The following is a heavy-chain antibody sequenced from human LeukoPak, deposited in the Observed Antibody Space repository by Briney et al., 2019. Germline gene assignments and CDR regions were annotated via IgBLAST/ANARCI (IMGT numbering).Heavy chain of an antibody. CDR3: ARGGSCRGDAWLYRPFEF. CDR1: GFNSNNYA. D-gene: IGHD2-15*01. CDR2: INNASNAI. V-gene: IGHV3-48*03. J-gene: IGHJ4*02. Sequence: GGSLTLSCVASGFNSNNYAINWVRQAPGKGLEWLSFINNASNAIYYADSVRSRFSISRDNAKNSLYLQINDLRVDDTAIYYCARGGSCRGDAWLYRPFEFWGQGILVAVSS.